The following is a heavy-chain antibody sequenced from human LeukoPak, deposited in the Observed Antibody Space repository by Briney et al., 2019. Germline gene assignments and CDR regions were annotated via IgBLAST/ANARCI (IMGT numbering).Heavy chain of an antibody. V-gene: IGHV1-46*01. J-gene: IGHJ3*02. CDR3: ARKGDYYDSSGDAFDI. Sequence: GASVKVSCKASGYTFTSYGISWVRQAPGQGLEWMGIINPSGGSTSYAQKFQGRVTMTRDMSTSTVYMELSSLRSEDTAVYYCARKGDYYDSSGDAFDIWGQGTMVTVSS. CDR1: GYTFTSYG. D-gene: IGHD3-22*01. CDR2: INPSGGST.